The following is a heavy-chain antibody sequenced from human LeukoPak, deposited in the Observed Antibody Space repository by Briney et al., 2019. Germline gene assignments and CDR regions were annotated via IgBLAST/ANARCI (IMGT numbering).Heavy chain of an antibody. CDR2: ISSSSSYI. D-gene: IGHD6-19*01. V-gene: IGHV3-21*01. J-gene: IGHJ4*02. CDR1: GFTFSSYS. Sequence: GGSLRLSCAASGFTFSSYSMNWVRQAPGKGLEWVSSISSSSSYIYYADSVKGRFTISRDNAKNSLYLQMNGLRAEDTAVYYCARTKYSSGWYDYWGQGTLVTVSS. CDR3: ARTKYSSGWYDY.